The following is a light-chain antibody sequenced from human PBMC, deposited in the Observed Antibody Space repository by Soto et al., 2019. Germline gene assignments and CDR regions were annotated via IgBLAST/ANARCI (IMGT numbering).Light chain of an antibody. J-gene: IGKJ4*01. V-gene: IGKV3-20*01. CDR2: GAS. CDR3: QQYGSSPLT. Sequence: EIVLTQSPGTLSLSPGERATLSCRARQSVSSSYLAWYQQKPGQAPRLLIYGASSRATGIPDRFSGSGSGTDFTLTISRLEPEDFAFYYCQQYGSSPLTFGGGTKVDIK. CDR1: QSVSSSY.